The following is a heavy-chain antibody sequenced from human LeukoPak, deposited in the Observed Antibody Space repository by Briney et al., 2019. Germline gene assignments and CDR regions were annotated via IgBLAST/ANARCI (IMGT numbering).Heavy chain of an antibody. CDR3: ARGQSPRYDFWSGYYISSFYFDY. CDR2: INHSGST. CDR1: GGSFSGYY. D-gene: IGHD3-3*01. V-gene: IGHV4-34*01. J-gene: IGHJ4*02. Sequence: SETLSLTCAVYGGSFSGYYWSWIRQPPGKGLEWIGEINHSGSTNYNPSLKSRVTISVDTSKNQFSLKLSSVTAADTAVYYCARGQSPRYDFWSGYYISSFYFDYWGQGTLVTVSS.